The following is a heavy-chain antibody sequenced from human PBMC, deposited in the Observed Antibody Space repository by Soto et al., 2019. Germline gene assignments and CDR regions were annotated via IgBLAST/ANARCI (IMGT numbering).Heavy chain of an antibody. D-gene: IGHD2-2*01. J-gene: IGHJ5*02. CDR1: GFSLSTSGVG. Sequence: SGPTLVKPTQTLTLTCTFSGFSLSTSGVGVGWIRQPPGKALEWLALIYWDDDKRYSPSLKSRLTITKDTSKNQVVLTMTNMDPVDTATYYCAHSRDLEDIVVVPAVNPGGFDYNWFDPWGQGTLVTVSS. CDR2: IYWDDDK. V-gene: IGHV2-5*02. CDR3: AHSRDLEDIVVVPAVNPGGFDYNWFDP.